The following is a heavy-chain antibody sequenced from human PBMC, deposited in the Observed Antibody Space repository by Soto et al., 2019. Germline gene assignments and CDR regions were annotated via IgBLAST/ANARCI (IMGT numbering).Heavy chain of an antibody. J-gene: IGHJ5*02. D-gene: IGHD3-22*01. Sequence: GGSLRLSCAASGFTFSSYSMNWVRQAPGKGLEWVSYISSSSGTIYYADSVKGRFTISRDNAKNSLYLQMNSLRAEDTAVYYCARDRFDYYDSSGYWRFDPWGQGTLVTVSS. CDR3: ARDRFDYYDSSGYWRFDP. CDR1: GFTFSSYS. V-gene: IGHV3-48*01. CDR2: ISSSSGTI.